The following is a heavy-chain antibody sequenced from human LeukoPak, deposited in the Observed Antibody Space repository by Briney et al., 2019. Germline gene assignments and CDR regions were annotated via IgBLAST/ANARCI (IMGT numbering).Heavy chain of an antibody. J-gene: IGHJ5*02. CDR2: INHYGST. CDR3: AATTVTSWFDP. Sequence: SGTLSLTCAVSGGSFSAYFWTWIRQPPGKGLEWIGNINHYGSTNYNPSLKIRVTISVDTSKNQFSLKLSSVTAADTAVYYCAATTVTSWFDPWGQGTLVTVSS. V-gene: IGHV4-34*01. D-gene: IGHD4-17*01. CDR1: GGSFSAYF.